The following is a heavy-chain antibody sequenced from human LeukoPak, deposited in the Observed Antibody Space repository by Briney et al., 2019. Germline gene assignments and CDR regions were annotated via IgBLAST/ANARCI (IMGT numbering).Heavy chain of an antibody. D-gene: IGHD5-12*01. CDR2: IYHSGST. CDR1: GGSISSRSYY. CDR3: ARDEKPYSGYDRFDY. J-gene: IGHJ4*02. Sequence: PSETLSLTCTVSGGSISSRSYYWGWIRQPPGKGLEWIGYIYHSGSTYYNPSLRSRVTISVDRSKNQFSLKLSSVTAADTAVYYCARDEKPYSGYDRFDYWGQGTLVTVSS. V-gene: IGHV4-30-2*01.